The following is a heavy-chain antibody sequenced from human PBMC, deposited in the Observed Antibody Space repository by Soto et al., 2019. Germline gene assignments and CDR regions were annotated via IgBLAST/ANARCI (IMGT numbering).Heavy chain of an antibody. J-gene: IGHJ6*02. CDR1: GYTFTRYG. D-gene: IGHD3-16*01. Sequence: QVQLVQSGAEVKNPRASVKVSCKASGYTFTRYGIGWARQAPGQGLEWMGWINTYNGNTNYAQNVQGRVTLTTDTSTSTAYMELSSLRSNDTAIYYCAMVDVYVTPSPQDVWGQGTTVIVSS. CDR3: AMVDVYVTPSPQDV. V-gene: IGHV1-18*01. CDR2: INTYNGNT.